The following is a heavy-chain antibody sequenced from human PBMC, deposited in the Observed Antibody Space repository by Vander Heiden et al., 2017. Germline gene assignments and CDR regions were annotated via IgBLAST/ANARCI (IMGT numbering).Heavy chain of an antibody. CDR1: GFPFSSYT. V-gene: IGHV3-48*02. CDR3: ARDPKLYGAFGPYFDY. CDR2: ISATGVTI. J-gene: IGHJ4*02. D-gene: IGHD2-15*01. Sequence: EVQLVQSGGGLVQPGGSLRLSGGPSGFPFSSYTMTWVRQTPGKGLEWISYISATGVTIYYSQSVEGRFTISRDNVKNSLYLQMNNLRDDDTGVYYCARDPKLYGAFGPYFDYWGQGVLVTVAS.